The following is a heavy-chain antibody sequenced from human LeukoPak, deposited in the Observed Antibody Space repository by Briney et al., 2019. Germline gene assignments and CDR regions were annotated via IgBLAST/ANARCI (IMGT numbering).Heavy chain of an antibody. J-gene: IGHJ5*02. CDR2: ISYDGSNK. Sequence: PGGSLRLSCAASGFTFSSYAMHWVRQAPGKGLEWVAVISYDGSNKYYADSVKGRFTISRDNSKNTLYLQMNSLRAEDTAVYYCARSQYSSGWGVTVSWFDPWGQGTLVTVSS. D-gene: IGHD6-19*01. CDR1: GFTFSSYA. V-gene: IGHV3-30*04. CDR3: ARSQYSSGWGVTVSWFDP.